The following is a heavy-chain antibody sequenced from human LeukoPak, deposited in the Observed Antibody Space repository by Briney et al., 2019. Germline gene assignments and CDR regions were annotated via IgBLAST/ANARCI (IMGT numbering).Heavy chain of an antibody. Sequence: PSETLSLTCTVSGGSISSYYWSWIRQPPGKGPEWIGYIYYSGSTRYNPSHKSRVTISVDTSKNQISLKLGSVTAADTAVYYCARHDVAGATTDYFQHWGQGTLVTVSS. CDR3: ARHDVAGATTDYFQH. V-gene: IGHV4-59*08. CDR1: GGSISSYY. CDR2: IYYSGST. J-gene: IGHJ1*01. D-gene: IGHD1-26*01.